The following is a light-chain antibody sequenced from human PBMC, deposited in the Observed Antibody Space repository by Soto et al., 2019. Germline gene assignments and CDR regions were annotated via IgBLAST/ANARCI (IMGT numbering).Light chain of an antibody. CDR2: AAS. Sequence: DIQMTQSPSSLPASVGDRVTITCRASESISGCLSWYQQKPGKAPKLLIYAASSLQSGVPTRFSGSGSETDFTLIISSLQPDDFATYYCQQSYSSPCTFGQGTKLEIK. V-gene: IGKV1-39*01. CDR1: ESISGC. CDR3: QQSYSSPCT. J-gene: IGKJ2*02.